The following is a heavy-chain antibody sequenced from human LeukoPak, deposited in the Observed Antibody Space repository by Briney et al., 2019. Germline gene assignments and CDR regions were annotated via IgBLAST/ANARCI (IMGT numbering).Heavy chain of an antibody. J-gene: IGHJ4*02. D-gene: IGHD6-13*01. V-gene: IGHV3-7*03. Sequence: GDSLRLSCAASGFTFTKYWMTWVRQAPGKGLEWVGNIKQDGSDKNYMDSVKGRFTISRDNSKNTLYLQMNSLRAEDTAVYYCASYGKSSSWYLGFDYWGQGTLVTVSS. CDR1: GFTFTKYW. CDR3: ASYGKSSSWYLGFDY. CDR2: IKQDGSDK.